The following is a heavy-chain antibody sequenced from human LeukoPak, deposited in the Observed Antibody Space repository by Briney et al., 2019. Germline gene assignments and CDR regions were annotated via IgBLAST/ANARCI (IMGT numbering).Heavy chain of an antibody. Sequence: SETLSLTCTVSGGSISSSTVYWGWIRQPQGKGLEWIGGINYSGYTYYNPSLKSRVTISVDTPKNQFSLKLSSVTAADTAEYYCARPGYYDNSGFNFDYWGRGTLVTVSS. V-gene: IGHV4-39*01. CDR1: GGSISSSTVY. D-gene: IGHD3-22*01. J-gene: IGHJ4*02. CDR2: INYSGYT. CDR3: ARPGYYDNSGFNFDY.